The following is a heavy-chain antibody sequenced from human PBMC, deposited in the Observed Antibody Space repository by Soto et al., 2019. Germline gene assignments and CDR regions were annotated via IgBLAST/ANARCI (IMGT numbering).Heavy chain of an antibody. CDR1: GFTFDDYA. CDR3: AKDIETIAATGTSSFWFGP. CDR2: ITWNSASI. J-gene: IGHJ5*02. V-gene: IGHV3-9*01. D-gene: IGHD6-13*01. Sequence: EVQLVEPGGGLVQPGRSLRLSCAASGFTFDDYAMHWVRQPPGKGLEWVSSITWNSASIVYADSVKGRFTISRDNAKNSLYLQMNSLRAEDTALYYCAKDIETIAATGTSSFWFGPWGQGTLVTVSS.